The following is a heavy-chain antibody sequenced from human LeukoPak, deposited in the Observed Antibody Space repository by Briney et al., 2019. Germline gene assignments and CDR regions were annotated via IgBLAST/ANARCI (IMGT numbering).Heavy chain of an antibody. J-gene: IGHJ3*02. CDR1: GGSISSYY. CDR3: ATPDGAFDI. V-gene: IGHV4-59*12. Sequence: PSETLSLTCTVSGGSISSYYWSWIRQPPGKGLEWIGYIYYSGSTYYNPSLKSRVTISVDTSKNQFSLKLSSVTAADTAVYYCATPDGAFDIWGQGTMVTVSS. CDR2: IYYSGST.